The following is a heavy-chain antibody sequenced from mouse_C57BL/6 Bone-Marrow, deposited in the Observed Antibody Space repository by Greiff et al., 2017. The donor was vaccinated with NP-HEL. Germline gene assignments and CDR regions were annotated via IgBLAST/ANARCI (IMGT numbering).Heavy chain of an antibody. J-gene: IGHJ2*01. CDR1: GFTFSDYY. D-gene: IGHD1-3*01. V-gene: IGHV5-12*01. CDR3: ARQGCISYFDY. CDR2: ISNGGGST. Sequence: EVKLVESGGGLVQPGGSLKLSCAASGFTFSDYYMYWVRQTPEKRLEWVAYISNGGGSTYYPDTVKGRFTISRDNAKNTLYLQMSRLKSEDTAMYYCARQGCISYFDYWGQGTTLTVSS.